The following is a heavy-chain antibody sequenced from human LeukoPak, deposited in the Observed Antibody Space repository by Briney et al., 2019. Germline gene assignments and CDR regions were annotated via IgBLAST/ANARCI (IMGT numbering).Heavy chain of an antibody. Sequence: PSETLSLTCTVSGGSISSYYWSWIRQPPGKGLEWIGYIYYSGSTNYNPSLKSRVTISVDTSKNPFSLKLSSVTAADTAVYYCARDSGYLGAYAFDIWGQGTMVTVSS. D-gene: IGHD5-12*01. J-gene: IGHJ3*02. V-gene: IGHV4-59*01. CDR1: GGSISSYY. CDR3: ARDSGYLGAYAFDI. CDR2: IYYSGST.